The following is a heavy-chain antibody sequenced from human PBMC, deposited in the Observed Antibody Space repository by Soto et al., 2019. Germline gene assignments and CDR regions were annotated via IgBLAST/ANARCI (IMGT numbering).Heavy chain of an antibody. J-gene: IGHJ3*02. V-gene: IGHV4-30-4*01. Sequence: QVQLQESGPGLVKPSQTLSLTCTVSGGSISSGDYYWSWIRQPPGKGLEWIGYIYYSGSTYYNPSLNGRVTISVDTSKTQFSLKLSSVTAADTAVYYCARVMPTPIRHDAFDIWGQGTMVAVSS. CDR3: ARVMPTPIRHDAFDI. CDR1: GGSISSGDYY. D-gene: IGHD2-2*01. CDR2: IYYSGST.